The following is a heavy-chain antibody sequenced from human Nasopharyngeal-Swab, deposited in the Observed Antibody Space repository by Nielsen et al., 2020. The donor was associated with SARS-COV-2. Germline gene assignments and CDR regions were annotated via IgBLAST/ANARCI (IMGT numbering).Heavy chain of an antibody. J-gene: IGHJ4*02. D-gene: IGHD4-17*01. CDR1: GFTFSTYW. CDR2: IKQDGSEK. V-gene: IGHV3-7*01. CDR3: VRDVIATVTTPPDY. Sequence: GGSLRLSCATSGFTFSTYWMTWVRQAPGKGLEWVANIKQDGSEKYYIDSVKGRFTISRDNAKNSLYLQMNTLRAEDTAVYYCVRDVIATVTTPPDYWGQGTLVTVSS.